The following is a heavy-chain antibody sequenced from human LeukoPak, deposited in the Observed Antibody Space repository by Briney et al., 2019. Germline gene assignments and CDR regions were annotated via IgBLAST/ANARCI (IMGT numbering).Heavy chain of an antibody. CDR1: GGSISSGGYY. CDR2: IYTSGST. V-gene: IGHV4-61*02. D-gene: IGHD6-6*01. J-gene: IGHJ5*02. CDR3: AREYSSSSNWFDP. Sequence: SETLSLTCTVSGGSISSGGYYWSWIRQPAGKGLEWIGRIYTSGSTNYNPSLKSRVTISVDTSKNQFSLKLSSVTAADTAVYYCAREYSSSSNWFDPWGQGTLVTVSS.